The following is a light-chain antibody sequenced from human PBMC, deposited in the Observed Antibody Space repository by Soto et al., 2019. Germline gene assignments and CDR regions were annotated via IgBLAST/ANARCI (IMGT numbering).Light chain of an antibody. CDR2: GAS. V-gene: IGKV3-20*01. CDR1: QSISSSY. Sequence: EIVLTQSPGTLSLSPGERATLSCRASQSISSSYLAWYQQKPGQAPRLLIYGASSRATGIPDRFSGSGCGTDFTLTVSRLEPEDFAVYYCQQCGSSPPYSCGQGTKLEIK. CDR3: QQCGSSPPYS. J-gene: IGKJ2*01.